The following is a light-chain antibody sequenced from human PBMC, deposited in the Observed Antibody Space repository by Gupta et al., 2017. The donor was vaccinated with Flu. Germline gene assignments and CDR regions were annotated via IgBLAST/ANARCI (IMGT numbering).Light chain of an antibody. CDR3: GSYADNNTLV. J-gene: IGLJ2*01. CDR2: EVT. V-gene: IGLV2-23*02. CDR1: YSDVGNINF. Sequence: ITITCSGTYSDVGNINFATWYHQTPGKAPNLIIYEVTKWPSDIPTRFSGSKSGITASLTISGLQAEDEADYYCGSYADNNTLVFGGGTRLTVL.